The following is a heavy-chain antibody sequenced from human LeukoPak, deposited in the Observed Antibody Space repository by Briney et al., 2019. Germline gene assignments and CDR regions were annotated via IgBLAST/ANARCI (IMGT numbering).Heavy chain of an antibody. CDR2: INQDGSET. CDR3: ARDRYCSGD. D-gene: IGHD2-15*01. CDR1: GFTFSDYW. Sequence: GGSLRLSCAASGFTFSDYWMSWVRQAPGKGLEWVANINQDGSETYYVDSVEGRFTISRDNAKNSLFLQMSSLRAEDTAVYYCARDRYCSGDWGQGTLVTVSS. J-gene: IGHJ4*02. V-gene: IGHV3-7*01.